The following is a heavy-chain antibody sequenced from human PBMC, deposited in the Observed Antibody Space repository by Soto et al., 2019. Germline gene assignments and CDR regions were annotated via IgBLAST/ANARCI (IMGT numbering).Heavy chain of an antibody. CDR2: MNPNSGNT. CDR3: ARGGLRYFDWLAYYYYYGMDV. J-gene: IGHJ6*02. V-gene: IGHV1-8*01. CDR1: GYTFTSYD. D-gene: IGHD3-9*01. Sequence: ASVKFSCKASGYTFTSYDINWVRQATGQGLEWMGWMNPNSGNTGYAQKFQGRVTMTRNTSISTAYMELSSLRSEDTAVYYCARGGLRYFDWLAYYYYYGMDVWGQGTTVTVSS.